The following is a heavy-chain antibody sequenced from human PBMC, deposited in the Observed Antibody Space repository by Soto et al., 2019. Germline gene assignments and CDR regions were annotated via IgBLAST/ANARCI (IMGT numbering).Heavy chain of an antibody. CDR2: ISSSSSYI. V-gene: IGHV3-21*01. J-gene: IGHJ6*02. Sequence: RGSLRLSCAASGFTFSSYSMNWVRQAPGKGLEWVSSISSSSSYIYYADSVKGRFTISRDNAKNSLYLQMNSLRAEDTAVYYCAREADPGMDVWGQGTTVTVSS. CDR3: AREADPGMDV. CDR1: GFTFSSYS.